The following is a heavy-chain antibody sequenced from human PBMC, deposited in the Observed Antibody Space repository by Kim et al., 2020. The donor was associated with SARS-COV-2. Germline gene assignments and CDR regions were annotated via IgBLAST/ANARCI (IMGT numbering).Heavy chain of an antibody. CDR3: ARGYYDYVWGSYRYTSFDY. CDR2: IYYSGST. V-gene: IGHV4-59*08. Sequence: SETLSLTCTVSGGSISSYYWSWIRQPPGKGLEWIGYIYYSGSTNYNPSLKSRVTISVDTSKNQFSLKLSSVTAADTAVYYCARGYYDYVWGSYRYTSFDYWGQGTLVTVSS. J-gene: IGHJ4*02. CDR1: GGSISSYY. D-gene: IGHD3-16*02.